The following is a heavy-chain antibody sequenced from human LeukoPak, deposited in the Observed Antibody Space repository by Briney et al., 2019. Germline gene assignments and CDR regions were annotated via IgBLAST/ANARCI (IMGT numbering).Heavy chain of an antibody. J-gene: IGHJ5*02. Sequence: KPSETLSLTCTISGGSISSNTHYWAWIRQFPGKGLEWIGSIYYSGSTHYNPSLKSRVTISVDTSKNQSSLKLRYVTVADTALYYCARNCTADNDVSRRDKWFDPWGPGALVTVSS. CDR1: GGSISSNTHY. D-gene: IGHD2-8*02. CDR2: IYYSGST. CDR3: ARNCTADNDVSRRDKWFDP. V-gene: IGHV4-39*07.